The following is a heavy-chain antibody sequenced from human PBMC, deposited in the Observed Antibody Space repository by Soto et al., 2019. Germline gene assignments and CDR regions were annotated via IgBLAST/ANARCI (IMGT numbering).Heavy chain of an antibody. CDR1: GFTVSSNY. Sequence: EVQLVESGGGLVQPGGSLRLSCAASGFTVSSNYMSWVRQAPGKGLEWVSVIYSGGSTYYADSVKGRFTISRDNSKNTLYLQMTSLRSERMAVDYCARGSTVHFDYWGQGTLVTVSS. J-gene: IGHJ4*02. CDR2: IYSGGST. CDR3: ARGSTVHFDY. V-gene: IGHV3-66*01. D-gene: IGHD4-17*01.